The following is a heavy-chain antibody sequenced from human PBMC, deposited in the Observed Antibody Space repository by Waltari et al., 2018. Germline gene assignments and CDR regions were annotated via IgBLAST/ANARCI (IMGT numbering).Heavy chain of an antibody. CDR1: GYTFSNYY. V-gene: IGHV1-46*01. J-gene: IGHJ4*02. CDR3: AREPPGATKGFDY. Sequence: QVRLVQSGAEVKKPGASLKVSCEASGYTFSNYYVHWVRQAPGQGREWMGMINTAAGTTNYAPKFRGRVTMTRDTSTSTVYLDLSSLRSEDTAVYFCAREPPGATKGFDYWGQGTLVIVSS. CDR2: INTAAGTT. D-gene: IGHD1-26*01.